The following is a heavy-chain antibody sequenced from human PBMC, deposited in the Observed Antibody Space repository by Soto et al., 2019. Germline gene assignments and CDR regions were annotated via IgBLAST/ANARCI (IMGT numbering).Heavy chain of an antibody. J-gene: IGHJ6*02. D-gene: IGHD6-19*01. CDR3: AESSGWYGDYGMDV. V-gene: IGHV1-2*02. CDR1: GYTFTGYY. CDR2: INPNSGGT. Sequence: ASVKVSCKASGYTFTGYYMHWVRQAPGQGLEWMGWINPNSGGTNYAQKFQGRVTMTRDTSISTAYMELSRLRSDDTAVYYCAESSGWYGDYGMDVWGQGTTVTVSS.